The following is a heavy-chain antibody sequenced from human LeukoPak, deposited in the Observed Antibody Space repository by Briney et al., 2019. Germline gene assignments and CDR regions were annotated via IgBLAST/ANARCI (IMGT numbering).Heavy chain of an antibody. D-gene: IGHD2/OR15-2a*01. Sequence: GGSLRLSCAASGFTFSSYSMNWVRQAPGKGLEWVSVISSSSSYIYYADSVRGRFTISRDNAKNSLYLQMNSLRAEDTAVYYCARALGNLYGRRFDYWGQGTLVTVSS. CDR1: GFTFSSYS. V-gene: IGHV3-21*01. CDR2: ISSSSSYI. J-gene: IGHJ4*02. CDR3: ARALGNLYGRRFDY.